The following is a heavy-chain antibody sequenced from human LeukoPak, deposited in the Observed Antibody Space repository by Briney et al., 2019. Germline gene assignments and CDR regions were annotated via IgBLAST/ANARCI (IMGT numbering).Heavy chain of an antibody. D-gene: IGHD1-26*01. J-gene: IGHJ5*02. CDR3: ARSGSYLLPQNWFDP. V-gene: IGHV1-69*05. CDR2: IIPIFGTA. CDR1: GGTFSSYA. Sequence: SVKVSCKASGGTFSSYAISWVRQAPGQGLEWMGGIIPIFGTANYAQKFQGRVTITTDESTSTAYMELSSLRSEDMAVYYCARSGSYLLPQNWFDPWGQGTLVTVSS.